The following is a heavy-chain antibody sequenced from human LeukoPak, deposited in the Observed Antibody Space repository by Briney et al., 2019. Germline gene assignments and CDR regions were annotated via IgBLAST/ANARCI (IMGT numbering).Heavy chain of an antibody. Sequence: SETLSLTCTVSGGSISSYYWSWIRQPPGKGLEWIGYIYYSGSTNYNPSLKSRVTISVDTSKNQFSLKLSSVTAADTAVYYCARAAGYYDSSGYYFDYWGQGTTVTVSS. CDR1: GGSISSYY. V-gene: IGHV4-59*01. CDR2: IYYSGST. CDR3: ARAAGYYDSSGYYFDY. J-gene: IGHJ4*03. D-gene: IGHD3-22*01.